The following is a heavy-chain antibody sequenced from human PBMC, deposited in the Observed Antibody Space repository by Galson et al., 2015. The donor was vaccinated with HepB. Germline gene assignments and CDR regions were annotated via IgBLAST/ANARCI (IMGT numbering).Heavy chain of an antibody. CDR1: GGSISSGGYY. V-gene: IGHV4-31*03. D-gene: IGHD5-24*01. J-gene: IGHJ2*01. Sequence: TLSLTCTVSGGSISSGGYYWSWIRQHPGKGLEWIGYIYYSGSTYYNPSLKSRVTISVDTSKNQFSLKLSSVTAADTAGYYCAREYRGEMATRGVPGYWYFDLWGRGTLVTVSS. CDR3: AREYRGEMATRGVPGYWYFDL. CDR2: IYYSGST.